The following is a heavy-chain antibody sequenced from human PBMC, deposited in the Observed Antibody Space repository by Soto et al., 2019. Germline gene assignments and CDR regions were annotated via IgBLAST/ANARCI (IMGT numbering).Heavy chain of an antibody. CDR2: ISHDGSNK. CDR3: ARDRLDYYGSGSYYNANYGMDV. CDR1: GFTFSSYV. V-gene: IGHV3-30*03. Sequence: QVQLVQSGGGVVQPGRSLRLSCAASGFTFSSYVTHWVRQAPGKGLEWVAVISHDGSNKYYADSVKGRFTISRDNSKNTLYLQMNSLRAEDTAVYYCARDRLDYYGSGSYYNANYGMDVWGQGTTVTVSS. D-gene: IGHD3-10*01. J-gene: IGHJ6*02.